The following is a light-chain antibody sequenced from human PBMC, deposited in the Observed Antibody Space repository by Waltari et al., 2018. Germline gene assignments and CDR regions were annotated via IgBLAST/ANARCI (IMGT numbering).Light chain of an antibody. Sequence: QSALTQPASVSGSPGQSITISCTGTSSDVGGCNYVSWYQQHPGNVPKLLIFDVSNRPSGVSNRFSGSKSGNTASLTISGLQAEDESDYYCCSFTSRSTWVFGGGTKLTVL. CDR1: SSDVGGCNY. CDR3: CSFTSRSTWV. CDR2: DVS. J-gene: IGLJ3*02. V-gene: IGLV2-14*01.